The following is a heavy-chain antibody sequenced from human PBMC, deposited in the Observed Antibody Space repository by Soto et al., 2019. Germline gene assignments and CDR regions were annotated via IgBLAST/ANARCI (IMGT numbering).Heavy chain of an antibody. D-gene: IGHD3-3*01. Sequence: ASVKVSCKASGYTFTSYDINWVRQATGQGLEWMGWMNPNSGNTGYAQKFQGRVTMTRNTSISTAYMELSSLRSEDTAVYYCARGPVLRFLDNNWFDPWGQGTLVTVSS. CDR3: ARGPVLRFLDNNWFDP. J-gene: IGHJ5*02. CDR1: GYTFTSYD. CDR2: MNPNSGNT. V-gene: IGHV1-8*01.